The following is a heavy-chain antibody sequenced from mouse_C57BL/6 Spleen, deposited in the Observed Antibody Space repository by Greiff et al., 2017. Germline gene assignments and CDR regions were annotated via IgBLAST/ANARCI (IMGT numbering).Heavy chain of an antibody. CDR1: GFTFSDFY. V-gene: IGHV7-1*01. Sequence: EVKLVESGGGLVQSGRSLRLSCATSGFTFSDFYMEWVRQAPGKGLEWIAASRNKANDYTTEYSASVKGRFIVSRDTSPSVLYHLRNALRAEDAAIYCCAREVVGAMDYWGQGTSVTVSS. CDR3: AREVVGAMDY. J-gene: IGHJ4*01. D-gene: IGHD1-1*01. CDR2: SRNKANDYTT.